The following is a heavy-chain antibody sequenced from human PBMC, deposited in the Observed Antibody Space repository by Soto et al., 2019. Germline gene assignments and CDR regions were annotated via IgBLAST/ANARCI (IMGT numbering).Heavy chain of an antibody. CDR1: GGSLSGYY. J-gene: IGHJ6*02. Sequence: QMQLQQWGAGLLKPSETLALTCAVYGGSLSGYYWSWIRQTPGKGLEWLAEINHSASTSYNPSLKSLATIPLDTSKNQISLTLSAVTASVSAVYYCTRRKTVVGAPTLHYYYGLDVWGQATTVTVSS. D-gene: IGHD2-15*01. CDR2: INHSAST. V-gene: IGHV4-34*01. CDR3: TRRKTVVGAPTLHYYYGLDV.